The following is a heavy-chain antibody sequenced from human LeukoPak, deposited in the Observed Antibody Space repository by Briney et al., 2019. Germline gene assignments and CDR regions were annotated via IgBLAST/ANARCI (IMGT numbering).Heavy chain of an antibody. J-gene: IGHJ4*02. V-gene: IGHV4-61*01. Sequence: SETLSLTCIVSGGSVSSGSYYWNWIRQPPGKGLQWIGYVYYSGSTNYNPSLKSRVTISLDTSKNQFSLKLNSVTAADTAVYYCARGWNYGDYWGQGTLVTVSS. CDR2: VYYSGST. CDR3: ARGWNYGDY. D-gene: IGHD3-3*01. CDR1: GGSVSSGSYY.